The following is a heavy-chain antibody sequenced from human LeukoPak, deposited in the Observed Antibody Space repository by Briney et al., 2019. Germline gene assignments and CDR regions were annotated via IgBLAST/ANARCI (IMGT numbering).Heavy chain of an antibody. CDR3: ARAGYGDPHFDF. CDR2: IYSGGNT. V-gene: IGHV3-53*01. CDR1: GFTVSSIH. Sequence: GGSLRLSCAASGFTVSSIHMSWVRQAPGEGLEWASVIYSGGNTYYADSVKGRFTISRDNSKNTLYLQMNSLRAEDTAAYYCARAGYGDPHFDFWGQGTLVTVSS. J-gene: IGHJ4*02. D-gene: IGHD4-17*01.